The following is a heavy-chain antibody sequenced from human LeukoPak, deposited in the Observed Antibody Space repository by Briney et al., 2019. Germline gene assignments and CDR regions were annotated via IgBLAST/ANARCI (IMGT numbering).Heavy chain of an antibody. D-gene: IGHD4-11*01. CDR2: INNRGTTI. J-gene: IGHJ3*01. Sequence: PGGSLRLSCAASGFTISKYYLSWFRQAPGKGRKWVSYINNRGTTIYYADSVKGRFTISRDSAKNSLYLQMDSLRAEDTAVYYCASQLVTWDAFDVWGRGTRVTVSS. V-gene: IGHV3-11*01. CDR3: ASQLVTWDAFDV. CDR1: GFTISKYY.